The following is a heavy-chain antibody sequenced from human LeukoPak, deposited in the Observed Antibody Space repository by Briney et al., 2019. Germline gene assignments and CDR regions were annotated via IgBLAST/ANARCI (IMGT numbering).Heavy chain of an antibody. CDR2: IFYSGST. V-gene: IGHV4-34*12. CDR3: AKSNGYGLIDI. CDR1: GGSFSGYY. Sequence: SETLSLTCAVYGGSFSGYYWGWVRQPPGKALEWIGNIFYSGSTYYSPSLKSRVTISLATSRNQFSLKLNSVTAADTAVYYCAKSNGYGLIDIWGQGTMVTVSS. D-gene: IGHD3-22*01. J-gene: IGHJ3*02.